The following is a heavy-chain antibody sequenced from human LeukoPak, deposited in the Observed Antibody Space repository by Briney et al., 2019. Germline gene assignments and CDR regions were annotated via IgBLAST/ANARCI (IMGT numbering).Heavy chain of an antibody. J-gene: IGHJ3*02. CDR2: IYSGGST. D-gene: IGHD3-3*02. CDR1: GFTVSSNY. V-gene: IGHV3-53*05. CDR3: AREISRTGAFDI. Sequence: PGGSLRLSCAASGFTVSSNYMGWARQAPGKGLEWVSVIYSGGSTYYADPVKGRFTISRDNSKNTLYLQMNSLRAEDTAVYYCAREISRTGAFDIWGQGTMVTVSS.